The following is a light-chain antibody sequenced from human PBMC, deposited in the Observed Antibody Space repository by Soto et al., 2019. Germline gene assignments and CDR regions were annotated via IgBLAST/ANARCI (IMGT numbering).Light chain of an antibody. CDR2: GAS. J-gene: IGKJ1*01. CDR3: PQYGSSPWT. Sequence: EIVLTQSPGTLSLSPGERATLSCRASQSVSSSYLAWYQQKPGQAPRPLIYGASSRAIGIPDRFSGSGSETDFTLTISRLEPEDFAVYYCPQYGSSPWTFGQGTKVEIK. CDR1: QSVSSSY. V-gene: IGKV3-20*01.